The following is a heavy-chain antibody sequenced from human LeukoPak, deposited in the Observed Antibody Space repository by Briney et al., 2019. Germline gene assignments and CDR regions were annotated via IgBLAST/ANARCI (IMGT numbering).Heavy chain of an antibody. V-gene: IGHV4-38-2*02. Sequence: SETLSLTCTVSGYSISSGYYWGWIRQPPGKGLEWIGSIYHSGSTNYNPSLKSRVTISVDTSKNQFSLKLSSVTAADTAVYYCARALSFPAARYNWFDPWGQGTLVTVSS. CDR2: IYHSGST. D-gene: IGHD2-2*01. CDR3: ARALSFPAARYNWFDP. J-gene: IGHJ5*02. CDR1: GYSISSGYY.